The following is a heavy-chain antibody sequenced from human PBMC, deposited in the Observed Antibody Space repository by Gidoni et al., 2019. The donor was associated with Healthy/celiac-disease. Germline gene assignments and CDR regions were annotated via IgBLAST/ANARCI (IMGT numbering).Heavy chain of an antibody. Sequence: EVQLVESGGVVVQPGGSLRLSCAASGFPFDDYAMHWVRQAPGKCLEWVSLISWDGGSTYYADSVKGRFTISRDNSKNSLYLQMNSLRAEDTALYYCAKGADYYVSSGYLDYWGQGTLVTVSS. D-gene: IGHD3-22*01. CDR2: ISWDGGST. J-gene: IGHJ4*02. CDR1: GFPFDDYA. CDR3: AKGADYYVSSGYLDY. V-gene: IGHV3-43D*03.